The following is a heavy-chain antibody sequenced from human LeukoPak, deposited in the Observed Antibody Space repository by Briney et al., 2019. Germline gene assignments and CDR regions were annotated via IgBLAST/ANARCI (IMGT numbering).Heavy chain of an antibody. J-gene: IGHJ4*02. D-gene: IGHD6-19*01. CDR1: GFTFSSYA. CDR3: ARLGAVDY. V-gene: IGHV3-30-3*01. CDR2: ISYDGSNK. Sequence: GGSLRLSCAASGFTFSSYAMHCVRQAPGKGLEWVAVISYDGSNKYYADSVKGRFTISRDNSKNTLYLQMNSLRAEDTAVYYCARLGAVDYWGQGTLVTVSS.